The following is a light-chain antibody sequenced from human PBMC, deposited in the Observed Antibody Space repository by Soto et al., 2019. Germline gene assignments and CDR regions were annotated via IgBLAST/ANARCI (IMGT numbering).Light chain of an antibody. J-gene: IGKJ2*02. V-gene: IGKV3-15*01. CDR1: QSVSSN. Sequence: EIVMTQSPATLSVSPGERATLSCRASQSVSSNLAWYLQKPGQAPRLLIYGASTRATGIPAGFSGSGSGTEFTLTISSLQSEDFAVYYCQQYNNWPPCTFGQGTKLEIK. CDR3: QQYNNWPPCT. CDR2: GAS.